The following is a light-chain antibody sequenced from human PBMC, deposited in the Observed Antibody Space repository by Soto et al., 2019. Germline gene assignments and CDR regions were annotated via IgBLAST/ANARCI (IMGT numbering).Light chain of an antibody. CDR2: DVS. CDR1: ESVTNY. J-gene: IGKJ1*01. CDR3: QQYGISPRT. Sequence: EIVLTQSPATLSLSPGERGTLSCRASESVTNYLAWYQQKPGQAPRPLVYDVSNRATGIPARFSGGGSGTDFTLTISNLEPEDFAVYYCQQYGISPRTFGQGTKVDIK. V-gene: IGKV3-11*01.